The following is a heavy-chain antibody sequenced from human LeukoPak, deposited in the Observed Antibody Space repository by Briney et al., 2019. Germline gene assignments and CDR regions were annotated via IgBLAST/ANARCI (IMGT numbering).Heavy chain of an antibody. D-gene: IGHD2-21*02. J-gene: IGHJ3*02. CDR2: IDDGGNT. V-gene: IGHV4-34*01. Sequence: PSETLSLTCSVYGGSFSDYFWSWIRQSPGKGLEWIGEIDDGGNTNYNPSLISRVIVSMEKSKKQLSLVMRSVTAADTAVYYCARFSRITWGDWGDAFDIWGQGTTVSVSS. CDR3: ARFSRITWGDWGDAFDI. CDR1: GGSFSDYF.